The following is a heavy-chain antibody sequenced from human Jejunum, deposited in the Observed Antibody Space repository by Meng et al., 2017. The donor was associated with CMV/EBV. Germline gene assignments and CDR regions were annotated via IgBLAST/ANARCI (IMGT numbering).Heavy chain of an antibody. CDR3: ARDGATGYFGDYFFDY. Sequence: FTCSDYVMHWVRQAPGKGLEHVSLSSSNGGSVYYADSVKSRFTISRDNSKNTLYLQMGSLRAEDMAVYYCARDGATGYFGDYFFDYWGQGTLVTVSS. J-gene: IGHJ4*02. V-gene: IGHV3-64*02. D-gene: IGHD3-9*01. CDR1: FTCSDYV. CDR2: SSSNGGSV.